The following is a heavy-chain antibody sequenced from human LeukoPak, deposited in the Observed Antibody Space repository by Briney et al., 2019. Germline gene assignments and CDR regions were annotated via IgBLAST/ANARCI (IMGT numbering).Heavy chain of an antibody. J-gene: IGHJ4*02. D-gene: IGHD3-9*01. CDR2: IYYSGST. CDR3: ARARYDILTGPTDFDY. V-gene: IGHV4-31*03. Sequence: SETLSLTCTVSGGSISSGGYYWSWIRQHPGKGLEWIGYIYYSGSTYYNPSLKGRVTISVDTSKNQFSLKLSSVTAADTAVYYCARARYDILTGPTDFDYWGQGTLVTVSS. CDR1: GGSISSGGYY.